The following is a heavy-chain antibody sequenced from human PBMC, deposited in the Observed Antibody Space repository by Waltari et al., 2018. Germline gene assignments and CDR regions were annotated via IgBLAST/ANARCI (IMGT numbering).Heavy chain of an antibody. CDR2: ISGSGGIT. Sequence: EVQLLESGGGLVQPGGSLRLSCAASGFSFDAFAMTWVLQAVGKGLKWVSSISGSGGITYYADSVKGRFTISRDNAKKTLYLQMNSLRAEDTALYYCAKSPTLIRGIPYSWGQGTLVTVSS. CDR3: AKSPTLIRGIPYS. CDR1: GFSFDAFA. D-gene: IGHD3-10*01. J-gene: IGHJ4*02. V-gene: IGHV3-23*01.